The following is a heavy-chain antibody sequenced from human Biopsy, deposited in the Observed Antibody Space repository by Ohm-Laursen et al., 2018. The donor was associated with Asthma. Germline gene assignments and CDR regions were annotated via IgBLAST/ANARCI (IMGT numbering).Heavy chain of an antibody. CDR1: GGTFSSYA. V-gene: IGHV1-69*01. CDR3: AREMRAGRGNAFDI. CDR2: TIPIFGTA. Sequence: SSVKVSCKASGGTFSSYAISWVRQAPGQGLEWMGGTIPIFGTANYAQKFQGRVTITADESTSTAYMELSSLRSEDTAVYYCAREMRAGRGNAFDIWGQGTMVTVSS. D-gene: IGHD6-19*01. J-gene: IGHJ3*02.